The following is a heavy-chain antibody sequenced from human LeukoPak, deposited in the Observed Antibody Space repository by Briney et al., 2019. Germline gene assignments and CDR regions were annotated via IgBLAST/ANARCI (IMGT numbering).Heavy chain of an antibody. V-gene: IGHV4-59*01. Sequence: ASETLSLTCTVSGDSITSYYWNWVRQSPEKGLEWLGYIHHTGKDYYNPSLKSRITMSVDTSKSQFFLKLSSVTAADTAVYYCAKWHERLLAFDSWGQGTLVTVSS. CDR1: GDSITSYY. D-gene: IGHD1-1*01. CDR2: IHHTGKD. J-gene: IGHJ4*02. CDR3: AKWHERLLAFDS.